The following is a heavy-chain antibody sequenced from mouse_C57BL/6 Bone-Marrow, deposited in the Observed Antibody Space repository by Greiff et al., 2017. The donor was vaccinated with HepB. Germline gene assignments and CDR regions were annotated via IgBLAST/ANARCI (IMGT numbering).Heavy chain of an antibody. CDR1: GYTFTDYN. CDR3: ARQYYGSSLWYFDV. CDR2: INPNNGGT. D-gene: IGHD1-1*01. V-gene: IGHV1-22*01. J-gene: IGHJ1*03. Sequence: EVKLVESGPELVKPGASVKMSCKASGYTFTDYNMHWVKQSHGKSLEWIGYINPNNGGTSYNQKFKGKATLTVNKSSSTAYMERRSLTSEDSAVYYCARQYYGSSLWYFDVWGTGTTVTVSS.